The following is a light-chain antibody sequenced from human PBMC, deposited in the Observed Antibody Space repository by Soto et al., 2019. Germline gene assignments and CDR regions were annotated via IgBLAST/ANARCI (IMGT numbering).Light chain of an antibody. Sequence: DIQMTQSPSSLSASVGDTVTITCRARQAIINHLAWYQQRPGKVPTLLIYGASTLHSGVPSSFRGSGSGTHFTLTISSLQPEDVATYYCQTYRRALGTFGQETRLEIK. CDR2: GAS. V-gene: IGKV1-27*01. CDR1: QAIINH. CDR3: QTYRRALGT. J-gene: IGKJ5*01.